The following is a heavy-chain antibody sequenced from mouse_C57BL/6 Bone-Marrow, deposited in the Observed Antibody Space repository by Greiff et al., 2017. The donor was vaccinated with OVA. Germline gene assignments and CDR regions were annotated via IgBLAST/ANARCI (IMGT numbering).Heavy chain of an antibody. CDR2: IYPRSGNT. J-gene: IGHJ2*01. V-gene: IGHV1-81*01. CDR3: ARGRDWAFDY. CDR1: GYTFTSYG. Sequence: LQESGAELARPGASVKLSCKASGYTFTSYGISWVKQRTGQGLEWIGEIYPRSGNTYYNEKFKGKATLTADKSSSTAYMELRSLTSEDSAVYFCARGRDWAFDYWGQGTTLTVSS. D-gene: IGHD4-1*01.